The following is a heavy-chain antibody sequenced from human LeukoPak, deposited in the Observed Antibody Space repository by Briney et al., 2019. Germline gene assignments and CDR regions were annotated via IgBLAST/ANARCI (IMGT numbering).Heavy chain of an antibody. Sequence: PGRSLRLSCAASGFTFSSYGMHWVRQAPGKGLEWVAVISYDGSNKYYADSVKGRFTISRDNAKNSLYLQINSLRAEDTAVYYCARDAWDSGYDIPSGMDVWGKGTTVTVSS. CDR2: ISYDGSNK. D-gene: IGHD5-12*01. CDR3: ARDAWDSGYDIPSGMDV. V-gene: IGHV3-30*03. CDR1: GFTFSSYG. J-gene: IGHJ6*04.